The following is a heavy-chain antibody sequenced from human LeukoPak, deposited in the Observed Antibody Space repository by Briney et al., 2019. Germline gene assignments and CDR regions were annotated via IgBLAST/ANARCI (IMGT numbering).Heavy chain of an antibody. CDR3: ARDLRDYGSGNLMGY. J-gene: IGHJ4*02. Sequence: APVKVSCKASGYTFTSYGISWVRQAPGQGPEWMGWISAYNGNTNYAQKLQGRVTMTTDTSTSTAYMELRSLRSDDTAVYYCARDLRDYGSGNLMGYWGQGTLVTVSS. V-gene: IGHV1-18*01. D-gene: IGHD3-10*01. CDR1: GYTFTSYG. CDR2: ISAYNGNT.